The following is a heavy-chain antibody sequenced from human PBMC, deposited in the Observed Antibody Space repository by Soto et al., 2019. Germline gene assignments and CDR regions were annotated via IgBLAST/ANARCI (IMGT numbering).Heavy chain of an antibody. CDR2: ISSSSSYI. V-gene: IGHV3-21*01. J-gene: IGHJ6*02. CDR1: GFTFSSYS. Sequence: GGSLRLSCAASGFTFSSYSMNWVRQAPGKGLEWVSSISSSSSYIYYADSVKGRFTISRDNAKNSLYLQMNSLRAEDTAVYYCARAPPIYGVDVWGQGTTVTVSS. CDR3: ARAPPIYGVDV.